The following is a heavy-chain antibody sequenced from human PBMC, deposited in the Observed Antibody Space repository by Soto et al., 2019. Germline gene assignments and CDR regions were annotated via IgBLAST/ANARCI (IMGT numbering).Heavy chain of an antibody. CDR3: ARAGGSEAVFDY. V-gene: IGHV3-33*01. CDR1: GFTFSSYG. CDR2: IWYDGSDE. J-gene: IGHJ4*02. D-gene: IGHD6-19*01. Sequence: HVQLVESGGGVVQPGRSLRLSCAASGFTFSSYGMHWVRQAPGKGLEWVAIIWYDGSDEYYTDSVKGRFTISRDNSKNTLYLQMNSLRAEDTAVYYCARAGGSEAVFDYWGQGTLVTVSS.